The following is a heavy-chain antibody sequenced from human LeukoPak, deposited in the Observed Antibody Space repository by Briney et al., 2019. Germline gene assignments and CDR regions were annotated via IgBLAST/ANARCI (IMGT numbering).Heavy chain of an antibody. V-gene: IGHV3-21*01. CDR2: ISSSSSYI. CDR1: GFTFSSYS. J-gene: IGHJ4*02. D-gene: IGHD2-21*02. Sequence: GGSLRLSCAASGFTFSSYSMNWVRQAPGKGLEWVSSISSSSSYIYYADSVKGRFTISRDNAKNSLYLQMNSLRAEDTAVYYCARARVTAPYFDYWGQGTLVTVSS. CDR3: ARARVTAPYFDY.